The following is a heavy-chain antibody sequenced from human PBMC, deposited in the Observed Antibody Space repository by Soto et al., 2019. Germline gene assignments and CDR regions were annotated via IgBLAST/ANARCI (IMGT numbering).Heavy chain of an antibody. V-gene: IGHV1-69*13. CDR1: GGTFSSYA. CDR3: ARDYGDYDFWSGPPNWFDP. J-gene: IGHJ5*02. Sequence: GASVKVSCKASGGTFSSYAISWVRQAPGQGLEWMGGIIPIFGTANYAQKFQGRVTITADESTSTAYMELSSLRSEDTAVYYCARDYGDYDFWSGPPNWFDPWGQGTLVTVS. CDR2: IIPIFGTA. D-gene: IGHD3-3*01.